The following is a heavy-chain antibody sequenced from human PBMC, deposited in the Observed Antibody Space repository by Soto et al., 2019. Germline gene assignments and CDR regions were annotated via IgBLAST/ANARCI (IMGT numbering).Heavy chain of an antibody. V-gene: IGHV1-69*13. D-gene: IGHD3-10*01. Sequence: ASVKVSCKASGGTFSSYAISWVRQAPGQGLEWMGGIIPIFGTANYAQKFQGRVTITADESTSTAYMELSSLRSEDTAVYYCARVSPAVRGKWFGELVGPWDYWGQGTLVTVSS. J-gene: IGHJ4*02. CDR2: IIPIFGTA. CDR1: GGTFSSYA. CDR3: ARVSPAVRGKWFGELVGPWDY.